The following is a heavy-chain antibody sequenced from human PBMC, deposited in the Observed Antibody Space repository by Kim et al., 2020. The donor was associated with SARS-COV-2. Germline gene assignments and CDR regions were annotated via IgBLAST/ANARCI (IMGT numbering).Heavy chain of an antibody. J-gene: IGHJ3*02. CDR1: GYSFTSYW. Sequence: GESLKISCKGSGYSFTSYWISWVRQMPGKGLEWMGRIDPSDSYTNYSPSFQGHVTISADKSISPAYLQWSSLKASDTAMYDCARQHIGELRGYAFDIWGQGTMVTVSS. CDR3: ARQHIGELRGYAFDI. V-gene: IGHV5-10-1*01. D-gene: IGHD1-26*01. CDR2: IDPSDSYT.